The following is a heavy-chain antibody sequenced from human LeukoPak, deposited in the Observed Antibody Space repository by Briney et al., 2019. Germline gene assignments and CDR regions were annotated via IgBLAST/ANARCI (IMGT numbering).Heavy chain of an antibody. CDR3: ARVHRGYSYGRLDY. CDR2: ISSSDNTI. V-gene: IGHV3-48*02. CDR1: GFAFSDYS. D-gene: IGHD5-18*01. Sequence: GGSLRLSCAASGFAFSDYSMNWVRQAPGKGLEWVSYISSSDNTIHYADSVKGRFTISRDNTKNSLYLEMNSLRDEDTAVYYCARVHRGYSYGRLDYWGQGTLVTVSS. J-gene: IGHJ4*02.